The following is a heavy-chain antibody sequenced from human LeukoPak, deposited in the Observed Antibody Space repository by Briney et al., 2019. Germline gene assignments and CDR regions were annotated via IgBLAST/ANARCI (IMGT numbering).Heavy chain of an antibody. V-gene: IGHV1-46*01. J-gene: IGHJ4*02. CDR1: GYTFTSYY. Sequence: ASVKVSCKASGYTFTSYYMHWVRQAPGQGLEWMGIINPSGGSTSYTQKFQDRLTMTTDTSTDTAYMEPRSLRSDDTAVYYCARGIYCSAGSCPFHFDYWGQGTLVTVSS. CDR3: ARGIYCSAGSCPFHFDY. D-gene: IGHD2-15*01. CDR2: INPSGGST.